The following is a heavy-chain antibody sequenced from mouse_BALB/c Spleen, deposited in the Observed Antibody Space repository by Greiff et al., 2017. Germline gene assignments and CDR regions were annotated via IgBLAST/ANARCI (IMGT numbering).Heavy chain of an antibody. CDR1: GFTFSDYY. D-gene: IGHD3-2*01. CDR2: ISDGGSYT. CDR3: ASLDSSGYVSFAD. J-gene: IGHJ3*01. V-gene: IGHV5-4*02. Sequence: EVQRVESGGGLVKPGGSLKLSCAASGFTFSDYYMYWVRQTPEKRLEWVATISDGGSYTYYPDSVKGRFTISRDNAKNNLYLQMSSLKSEDTAMYYCASLDSSGYVSFADWGQGTLVTVSA.